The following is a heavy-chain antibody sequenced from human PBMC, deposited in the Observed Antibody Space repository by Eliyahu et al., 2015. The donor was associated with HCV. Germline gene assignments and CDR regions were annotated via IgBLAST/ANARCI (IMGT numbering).Heavy chain of an antibody. Sequence: EVQLVESGGGLVQPGGSLKXSXAALGVHLQSLXPCTGSRXASGKGLEWVGRIKSKANNYGTAYAVSVKGRFTISRDDSRNTAYLQMNSLKTEDTAVYYCTSHYGSGSYYNIYWGQGTLVTVSS. CDR2: IKSKANNYGT. V-gene: IGHV3-73*01. D-gene: IGHD3-10*01. J-gene: IGHJ4*02. CDR1: VHLQSLXP. CDR3: TSHYGSGSYYNIY.